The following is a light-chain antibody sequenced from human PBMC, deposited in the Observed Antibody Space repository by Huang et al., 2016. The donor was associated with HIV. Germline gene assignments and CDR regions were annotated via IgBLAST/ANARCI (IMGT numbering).Light chain of an antibody. CDR1: QGISTS. CDR2: DAS. V-gene: IGKV1-9*01. J-gene: IGKJ4*01. CDR3: QQLRSYPLT. Sequence: IQLTQSPSSLSASIGDRVTITCRASQGISTSLAWYQQKPGKAPNLLIFDASSLRSGVPSRFSGSRSGTIFTLSISSLQPEDFATYFCQQLRSYPLTFGGGTKVEIK.